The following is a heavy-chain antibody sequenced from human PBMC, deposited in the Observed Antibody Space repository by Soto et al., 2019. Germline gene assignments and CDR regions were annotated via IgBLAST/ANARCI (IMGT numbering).Heavy chain of an antibody. Sequence: YETLSLTCSVSGGSISGSYWSWIQQSPGKGLEWLGYVYYTGSTNYSPSLRSRVSISVDTSKNEFSLRLSSVTAADTAVYFCARSVAVPGAHIDYWGQGTQVTVSS. V-gene: IGHV4-59*01. D-gene: IGHD6-19*01. CDR2: VYYTGST. J-gene: IGHJ4*02. CDR1: GGSISGSY. CDR3: ARSVAVPGAHIDY.